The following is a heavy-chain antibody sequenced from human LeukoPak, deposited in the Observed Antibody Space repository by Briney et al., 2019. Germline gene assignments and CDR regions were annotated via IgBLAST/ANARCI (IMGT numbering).Heavy chain of an antibody. V-gene: IGHV4-34*01. Sequence: SETLSLTCAVYGGSFSGYYWSWIRQPPGKGLEWIGEINHSGSTNYNPSLKSRVTISVDTSKNQFSLKLSSVTAADTAVYYCARRRYFDRTKVHNWFDPWGQGTLVTVSS. J-gene: IGHJ5*02. CDR3: ARRRYFDRTKVHNWFDP. CDR1: GGSFSGYY. CDR2: INHSGST. D-gene: IGHD3-9*01.